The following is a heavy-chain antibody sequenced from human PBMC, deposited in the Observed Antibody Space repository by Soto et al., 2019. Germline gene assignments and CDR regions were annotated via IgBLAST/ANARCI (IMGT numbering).Heavy chain of an antibody. CDR2: ISAYNGDT. CDR1: GYTFASYG. CDR3: ARGGDDYSTYYYYYMDV. Sequence: ASVKVSCKASGYTFASYGMSWVRQAPGQGPEWMGWISAYNGDTNYAQKFQGRVTLTTDTSTSTAYMELRSLRSEDTAVYYCARGGDDYSTYYYYYMDVWGKGTTVTVSS. J-gene: IGHJ6*03. D-gene: IGHD4-4*01. V-gene: IGHV1-18*01.